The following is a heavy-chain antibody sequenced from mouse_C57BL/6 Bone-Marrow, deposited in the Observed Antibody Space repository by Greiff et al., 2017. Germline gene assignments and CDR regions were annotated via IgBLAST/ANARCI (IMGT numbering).Heavy chain of an antibody. J-gene: IGHJ2*01. CDR3: ARGYYYGSSPFDY. V-gene: IGHV14-3*01. Sequence: VQLQQSVAELVRPGASVKLSCTASGFNIKNTYMHWVKQRPEQGLEWIGRIDPAHGNTTYAPKFQGKATITADTSSNTAYLQLSSLTSEDTAIYYCARGYYYGSSPFDYWGQGTTLTVAS. CDR2: IDPAHGNT. CDR1: GFNIKNTY. D-gene: IGHD1-1*01.